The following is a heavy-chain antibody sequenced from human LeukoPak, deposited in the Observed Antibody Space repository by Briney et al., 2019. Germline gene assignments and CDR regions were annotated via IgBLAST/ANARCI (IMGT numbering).Heavy chain of an antibody. D-gene: IGHD3-16*01. CDR2: ISAYNGNR. V-gene: IGHV1-18*01. CDR1: GSGFTING. Sequence: GASETVSFNCSGSGFTINGVSWVRQAPGQGLEWMGWISAYNGNRDYAQSLQVRVTMTIETSSSTEYMELRSLRSDDTAVYYCARDVGRSNDLDYWGQGTLVTVA. J-gene: IGHJ4*02. CDR3: ARDVGRSNDLDY.